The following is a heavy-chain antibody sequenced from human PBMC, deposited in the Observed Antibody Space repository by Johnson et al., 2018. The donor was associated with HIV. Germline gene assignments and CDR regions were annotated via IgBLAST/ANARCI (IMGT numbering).Heavy chain of an antibody. CDR2: IGPAGDT. J-gene: IGHJ3*02. CDR1: GFTFTNYG. D-gene: IGHD6-19*01. V-gene: IGHV3-NL1*01. CDR3: ARDTRQWDAFDI. Sequence: QVQLVESGGGVVQPGGSLRVSCAASGFTFTNYGMHWVRQVPGKGLEWVSAIGPAGDTYYADSVKGRFTIYRDNFKNTLYLQMNSLRAEDTAVYYCARDTRQWDAFDIWGQGTMVTVSS.